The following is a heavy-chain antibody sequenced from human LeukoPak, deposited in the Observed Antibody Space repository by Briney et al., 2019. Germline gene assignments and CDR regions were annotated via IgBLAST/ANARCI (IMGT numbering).Heavy chain of an antibody. CDR1: GGSISSGDCY. CDR3: ARSWEYYDSSGYQGDSGFDY. D-gene: IGHD3-22*01. Sequence: PSETLSLTCTVSGGSISSGDCYWSWIRQPPGKGLEWIGYIYYSGTTYYNPSLKIRVTISVDTSKNQFSLKLSSVTAADTAVYYCARSWEYYDSSGYQGDSGFDYWGQGTLVTVSS. V-gene: IGHV4-30-4*08. CDR2: IYYSGTT. J-gene: IGHJ4*02.